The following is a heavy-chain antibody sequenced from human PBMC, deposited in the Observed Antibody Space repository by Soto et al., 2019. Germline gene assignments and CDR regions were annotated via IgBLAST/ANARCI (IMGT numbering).Heavy chain of an antibody. J-gene: IGHJ5*02. V-gene: IGHV1-69*01. CDR3: GRTTTAYNWFDL. CDR2: IIPISGAV. D-gene: IGHD4-17*01. CDR1: GGTFTNYA. Sequence: QVQLVQSGAEVKKPGSSVKVSCKASGGTFTNYAINWVRQAPGQGLEWMGGIIPISGAVNYAQKFQGRVTITADESTSTVYMALSSLRSENTAVYYCGRTTTAYNWFDLWGQGTLVTVSS.